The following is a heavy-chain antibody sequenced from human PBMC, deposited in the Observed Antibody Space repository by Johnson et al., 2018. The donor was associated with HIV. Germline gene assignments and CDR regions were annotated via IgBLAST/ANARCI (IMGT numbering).Heavy chain of an antibody. CDR2: ILYDGSNK. D-gene: IGHD3-22*01. J-gene: IGHJ3*02. Sequence: QVQLVESGGGVAQPGRSLRLSRAASGFTFSFYAMHWVRQAPGKGLERVALILYDGSNKYYADSVKGRFTISRDNSKNTLSLQMNSLRAEDTAVYYCARGYYYDSSGSDDAFDIWGQGTMVTVSS. CDR3: ARGYYYDSSGSDDAFDI. V-gene: IGHV3-30-3*01. CDR1: GFTFSFYA.